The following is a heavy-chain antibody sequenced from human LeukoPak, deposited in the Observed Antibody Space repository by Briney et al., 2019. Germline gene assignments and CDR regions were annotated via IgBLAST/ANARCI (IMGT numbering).Heavy chain of an antibody. CDR1: GFTFSSYG. J-gene: IGHJ4*02. V-gene: IGHV3-30*02. D-gene: IGHD3-9*01. Sequence: GGSLRLSCAASGFTFSSYGMHWVRQAPGKGLEWVAFIRYDGSNKYYADSVKGRFTISRDNSKNTLYLQMNSLRAEDTAVYYCAKDRYDILTGYLPYFDYWGQGTLVTVSS. CDR2: IRYDGSNK. CDR3: AKDRYDILTGYLPYFDY.